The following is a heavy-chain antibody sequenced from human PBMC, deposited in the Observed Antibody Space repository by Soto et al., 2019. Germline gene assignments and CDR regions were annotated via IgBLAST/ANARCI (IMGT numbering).Heavy chain of an antibody. V-gene: IGHV4-39*01. CDR3: ARHNKRDLLAGRHVRHFDY. D-gene: IGHD6-19*01. Sequence: QVQLQESGPGLVKPSETLSLPCIVSGDSISSTSNCWGWIRQPPGKGLEWIGSICYTGSTFYNPSLKSRVTISVETSKNQFSLRLTSVTAADTALYYCARHNKRDLLAGRHVRHFDYWGQGTLVTVSS. CDR1: GDSISSTSNC. J-gene: IGHJ4*02. CDR2: ICYTGST.